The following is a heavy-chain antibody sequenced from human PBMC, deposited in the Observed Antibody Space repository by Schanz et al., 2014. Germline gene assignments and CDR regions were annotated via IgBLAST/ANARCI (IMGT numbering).Heavy chain of an antibody. D-gene: IGHD3-10*01. CDR3: VKEGTVVSGSPRDY. CDR2: ISRDGTTS. Sequence: EVQLLESGGSLEQPGGSLRLSCAASGITFSDYAMSWVRQAPGKGLEWLSYISRDGTTSYYTDSVKGRFTISRDNSKNTLDLQMSSLRADDTAVYYCVKEGTVVSGSPRDYWGQGALVTVSS. CDR1: GITFSDYA. V-gene: IGHV3-23*01. J-gene: IGHJ4*02.